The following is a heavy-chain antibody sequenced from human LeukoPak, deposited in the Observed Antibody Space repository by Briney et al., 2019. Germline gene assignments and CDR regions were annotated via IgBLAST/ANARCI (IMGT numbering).Heavy chain of an antibody. V-gene: IGHV1-18*01. CDR2: ISAYNGNT. Sequence: GASVKVSCKASGYTFTGYGISWVRQAPGQGLEWMGWISAYNGNTNYAQKLQGRVTMTTDTSTSTAYMELRSLRSDDTAVYYCARLGYYDSSGYGASDYFDYWGQGTLVTVSS. CDR1: GYTFTGYG. CDR3: ARLGYYDSSGYGASDYFDY. J-gene: IGHJ4*02. D-gene: IGHD3-22*01.